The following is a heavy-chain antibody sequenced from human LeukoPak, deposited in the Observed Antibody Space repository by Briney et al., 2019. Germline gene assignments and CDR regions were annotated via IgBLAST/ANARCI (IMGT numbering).Heavy chain of an antibody. CDR2: INPNSGGT. D-gene: IGHD3-22*01. J-gene: IGHJ4*02. CDR1: GYTFTDCY. V-gene: IGHV1-2*02. Sequence: ASVKVSCKASGYTFTDCYMHWVRQAPGQGLEWRGWINPNSGGTNYAQKFQGRVTMTSDTSISTAFMELSRLRSDDTAVYYCAREWGNGGTTMTQGYWGQGTLVTVSS. CDR3: AREWGNGGTTMTQGY.